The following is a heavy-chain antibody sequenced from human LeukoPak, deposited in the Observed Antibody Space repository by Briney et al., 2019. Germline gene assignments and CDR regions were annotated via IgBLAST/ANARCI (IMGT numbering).Heavy chain of an antibody. CDR2: INPNSGGT. CDR1: GYTFTGYY. J-gene: IGHJ4*02. V-gene: IGHV1-2*02. Sequence: ASVKVSCKASGYTFTGYYMHWVRQAPGQGLEWMGWINPNSGGTNYAQKFQGRVTMTRDTSISTAFMELSRLRSDDTAVYYCGRLDSSGYYIDYWGQGTLVTVSS. D-gene: IGHD3-22*01. CDR3: GRLDSSGYYIDY.